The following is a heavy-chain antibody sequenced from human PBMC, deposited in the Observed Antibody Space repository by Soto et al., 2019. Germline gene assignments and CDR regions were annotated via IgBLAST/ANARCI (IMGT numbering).Heavy chain of an antibody. CDR3: ARETPLTPAGKFDI. J-gene: IGHJ4*02. V-gene: IGHV3-23*01. Sequence: EVQLLESGGILAQPGGSLRLSCAASGFSFGTFAMNWVRQAPGEGLEWVSSIGGSGTMSHYADSVKGRFTISRDNSKSSMYLQLNGLRADDTAVYYCARETPLTPAGKFDIWGQGTVVTVPS. D-gene: IGHD6-13*01. CDR1: GFSFGTFA. CDR2: IGGSGTMS.